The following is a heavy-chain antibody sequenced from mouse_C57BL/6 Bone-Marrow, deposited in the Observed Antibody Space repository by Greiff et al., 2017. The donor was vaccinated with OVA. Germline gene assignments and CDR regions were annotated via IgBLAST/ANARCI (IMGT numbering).Heavy chain of an antibody. CDR1: GYTFTSYW. V-gene: IGHV1-69*01. D-gene: IGHD2-1*01. J-gene: IGHJ4*01. Sequence: QVQLQQSGAELVMPGASVKLSCKASGYTFTSYWMHWVKQRPGQGLEWIGEIDPSDSYTNYNQKFKGKSTLTVDKSSSTAYMQLSSLTSEDSAVYYCARFDGNYAMDYWGQGTSVTVSS. CDR3: ARFDGNYAMDY. CDR2: IDPSDSYT.